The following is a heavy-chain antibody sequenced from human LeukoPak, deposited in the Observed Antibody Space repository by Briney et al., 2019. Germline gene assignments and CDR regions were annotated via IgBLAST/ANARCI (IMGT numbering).Heavy chain of an antibody. CDR3: ARTLIEYSVSSCYFDY. CDR2: ISYDGSNK. V-gene: IGHV3-30*04. Sequence: GGSLRLSCAASGFTYTKHAMHWVRQAPGKGLEWVAVISYDGSNKKYADSVKGRFTISRDNSKSTLYLQMNSLRAEDTAVYYCARTLIEYSVSSCYFDYWGQGTLVTVSS. J-gene: IGHJ4*02. D-gene: IGHD6-6*01. CDR1: GFTYTKHA.